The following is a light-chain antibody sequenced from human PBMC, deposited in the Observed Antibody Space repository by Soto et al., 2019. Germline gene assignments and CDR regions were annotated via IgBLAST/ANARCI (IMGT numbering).Light chain of an antibody. CDR2: WAS. V-gene: IGKV4-1*01. CDR1: QSVLYSSNNKNY. J-gene: IGKJ1*01. CDR3: QQYYRPWT. Sequence: DIVMTQSPDSLAVSLGERATINCKSSQSVLYSSNNKNYLAWYQQKPGQPPKLLIYWASTRESGVPDRFSGGGSGTDFTLTISSLQAEDVAVYYCQQYYRPWTFGQGTKVVIK.